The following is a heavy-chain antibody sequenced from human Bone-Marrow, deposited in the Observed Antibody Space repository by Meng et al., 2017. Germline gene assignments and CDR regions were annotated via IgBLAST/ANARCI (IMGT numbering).Heavy chain of an antibody. CDR2: LIPVLNKA. V-gene: IGHV1-69*10. CDR1: GGSFSTYT. Sequence: VQLVQSGAAGKKPGAPVKVACRTSGGSFSTYTFSWVRQAPGQGLEWMGGLIPVLNKAKSAPRFQDRVTFTADETMTAAYMELSSLTFEDTAVYFCARGRGNQPLFDFWGQGTLVTVSS. D-gene: IGHD2/OR15-2a*01. J-gene: IGHJ4*02. CDR3: ARGRGNQPLFDF.